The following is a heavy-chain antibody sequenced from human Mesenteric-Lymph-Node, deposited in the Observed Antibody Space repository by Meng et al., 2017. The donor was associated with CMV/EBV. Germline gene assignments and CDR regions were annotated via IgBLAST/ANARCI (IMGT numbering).Heavy chain of an antibody. CDR1: GYTFTSND. CDR2: MNPNSGNT. Sequence: ASVKVSCKASGYTFTSNDINWVRQATGQGLEWMGWMNPNSGNTGYAQKFQGRVTMTRNTSISTAYMELSSLRSEDTAVYYCARGARVVPAAISNWFDPWGQGTLVTVSS. D-gene: IGHD2-2*02. CDR3: ARGARVVPAAISNWFDP. V-gene: IGHV1-8*01. J-gene: IGHJ5*02.